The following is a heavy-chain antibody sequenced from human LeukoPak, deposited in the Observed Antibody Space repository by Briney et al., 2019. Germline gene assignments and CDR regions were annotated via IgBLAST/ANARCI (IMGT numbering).Heavy chain of an antibody. D-gene: IGHD3-22*01. J-gene: IGHJ5*02. Sequence: ASVKVSCKASGGTFSSYTISWVRQAPGQGLEWMGRIIPILGIANYAQKFQGRVTITADKSTSTAYMELSSLRSEDTAVYYCARDIAYYYSSGGPNWFDPWGQGTLVTVSS. CDR3: ARDIAYYYSSGGPNWFDP. CDR1: GGTFSSYT. V-gene: IGHV1-69*04. CDR2: IIPILGIA.